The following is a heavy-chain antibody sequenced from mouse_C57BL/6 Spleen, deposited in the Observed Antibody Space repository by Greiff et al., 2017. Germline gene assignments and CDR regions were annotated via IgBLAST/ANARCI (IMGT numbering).Heavy chain of an antibody. Sequence: EVKVVESGGDLVKPGGSLKLSCAASGFTFSSYGMSWVRQTPDTRLEWVATISSGGRSTYYPDSVKGRFTISRDNAKNTLYLQMSSLKSEDTAMYYCASHPGGNWAGFAYGGKGTLVTVSA. J-gene: IGHJ3*01. CDR3: ASHPGGNWAGFAY. CDR2: ISSGGRST. V-gene: IGHV5-6*01. CDR1: GFTFSSYG. D-gene: IGHD4-1*01.